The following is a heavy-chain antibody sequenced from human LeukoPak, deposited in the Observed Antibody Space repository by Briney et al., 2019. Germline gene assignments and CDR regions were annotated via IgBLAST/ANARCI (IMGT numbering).Heavy chain of an antibody. CDR2: IIPILGIA. J-gene: IGHJ4*02. CDR3: ARAADSSGYADY. Sequence: SVKVSCKASGGTFSSYTISWVRQAPGQGLEWMGRIIPILGIANYARKFQGRVTITADKSTSTAYMELSSLRSEDTAVYYCARAADSSGYADYWGQGTLVTVSS. V-gene: IGHV1-69*02. D-gene: IGHD5-12*01. CDR1: GGTFSSYT.